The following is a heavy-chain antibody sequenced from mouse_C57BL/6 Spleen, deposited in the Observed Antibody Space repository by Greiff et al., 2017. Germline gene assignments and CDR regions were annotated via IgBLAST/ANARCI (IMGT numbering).Heavy chain of an antibody. J-gene: IGHJ2*01. Sequence: QVQLQQPGAELVKPGASVKMSCKASGYTFTSYWITWVKQRPGQGLEWIGDIYPGSGSTNYNEKFKSKATLTVDTSSSTAYMQLSSLTSEDSAVYYCARQLRPLYYLDYWGQGTTLTVSS. D-gene: IGHD3-2*02. CDR2: IYPGSGST. V-gene: IGHV1-55*01. CDR3: ARQLRPLYYLDY. CDR1: GYTFTSYW.